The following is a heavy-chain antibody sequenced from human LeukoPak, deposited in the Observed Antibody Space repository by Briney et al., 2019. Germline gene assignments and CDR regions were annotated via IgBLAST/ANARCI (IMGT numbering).Heavy chain of an antibody. V-gene: IGHV1-58*01. CDR3: AREGVAATGLDY. CDR1: GFTFSSSA. D-gene: IGHD6-13*01. J-gene: IGHJ4*02. Sequence: GASVKVSCKASGFTFSSSAVQWVRQARGQRLEWIGWIVVGSGNTDYAQNFQERVTITRDMSTSTAYMELSSLRSEDTAVYYCAREGVAATGLDYWGQGTLVTVSS. CDR2: IVVGSGNT.